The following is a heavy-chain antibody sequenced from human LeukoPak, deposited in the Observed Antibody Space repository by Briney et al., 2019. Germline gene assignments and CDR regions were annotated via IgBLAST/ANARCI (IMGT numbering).Heavy chain of an antibody. D-gene: IGHD3-10*01. Sequence: LSGGSLRLSYAASGFTFSSYAMSWVRQAPGKGLEWVSAISGSGGSTYYADSVKGRFTISRDNSKNTLYLQMNSLRAEDTAVYYCAKDGEVVSPNYFDYWGQGTLVTVSS. CDR3: AKDGEVVSPNYFDY. V-gene: IGHV3-23*01. CDR1: GFTFSSYA. J-gene: IGHJ4*02. CDR2: ISGSGGST.